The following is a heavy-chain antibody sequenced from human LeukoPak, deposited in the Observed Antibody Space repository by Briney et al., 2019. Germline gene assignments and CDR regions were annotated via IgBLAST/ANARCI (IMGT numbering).Heavy chain of an antibody. Sequence: PGGSLRLSCAASGFTLSSYSMNWVRQAPGKGLEWVSSISSSSSYIYYADSVKGRFTISRDNAKNSLYLQMNSLRAEDMAVYYCAKDGDSGSYHMESYFDYWGQGTLVTVSS. V-gene: IGHV3-21*01. D-gene: IGHD1-26*01. CDR2: ISSSSSYI. CDR3: AKDGDSGSYHMESYFDY. J-gene: IGHJ4*02. CDR1: GFTLSSYS.